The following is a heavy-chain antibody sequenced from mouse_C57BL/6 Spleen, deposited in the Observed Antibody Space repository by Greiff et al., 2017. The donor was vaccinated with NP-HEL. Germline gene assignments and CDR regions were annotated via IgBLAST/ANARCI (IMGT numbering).Heavy chain of an antibody. CDR1: GYTFTSYW. J-gene: IGHJ3*01. D-gene: IGHD2-1*01. V-gene: IGHV1-50*01. CDR2: IDPSDSYT. Sequence: QVQLQQPGAELVKPGASVKLSCKASGYTFTSYWMQWVKQRPGPGLEWIGEIDPSDSYTNYNQKFKGKATLTVDTSSSTAYMQLSSLTSEDSAVYYCARRSGNYRFAYWGQGTLVTVSA. CDR3: ARRSGNYRFAY.